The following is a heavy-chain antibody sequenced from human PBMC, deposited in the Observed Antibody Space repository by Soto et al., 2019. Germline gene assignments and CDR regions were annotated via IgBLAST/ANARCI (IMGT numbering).Heavy chain of an antibody. Sequence: QVQLQESGPGLVDPLGTLSLTCAVSGTSVSGANWWVWARQPPGKGLEGFGEIHSSGNTDYNPSLMSRVTISRDMSKNEFSLKLTSVTAADTAVYYCARTGPYSSGNNWGQGTLVTVSS. J-gene: IGHJ4*02. D-gene: IGHD3-22*01. CDR3: ARTGPYSSGNN. V-gene: IGHV4-4*02. CDR2: IHSSGNT. CDR1: GTSVSGANW.